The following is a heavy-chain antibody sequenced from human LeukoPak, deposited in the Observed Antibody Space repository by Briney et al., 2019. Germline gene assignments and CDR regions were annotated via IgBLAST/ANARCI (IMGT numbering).Heavy chain of an antibody. Sequence: GASVKVSCRASGYTFTGYYMHWVRQAPGQGLEWMGWINPNSGGTNYAQKFQGKVTMTRDTSISTAYMELSRLRSDDTAVYYCARGLRISYNWFDPWGQGTLVTVSS. J-gene: IGHJ5*02. CDR2: INPNSGGT. V-gene: IGHV1-2*02. CDR3: ARGLRISYNWFDP. CDR1: GYTFTGYY. D-gene: IGHD3-16*01.